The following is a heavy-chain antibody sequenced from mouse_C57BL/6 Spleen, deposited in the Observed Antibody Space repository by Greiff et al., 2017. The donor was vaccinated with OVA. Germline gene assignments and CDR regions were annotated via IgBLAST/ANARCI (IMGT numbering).Heavy chain of an antibody. CDR1: GYTFTSYW. CDR2: INPRKGGT. D-gene: IGHD2-1*01. CDR3: ARLGGNPGNY. Sequence: QVQLQQPGTELVKPGASVKLSCKASGYTFTSYWMHWVKQSPGQGLEWIGNINPRKGGTNYNEKFKSKATLTVDKSSSTAYMQRSSLTSGDSAVYYCARLGGNPGNYWGRGTTRTGSS. V-gene: IGHV1-53*01. J-gene: IGHJ2*01.